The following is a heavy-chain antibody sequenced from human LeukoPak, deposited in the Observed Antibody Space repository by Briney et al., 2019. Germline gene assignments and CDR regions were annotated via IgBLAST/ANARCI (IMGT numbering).Heavy chain of an antibody. Sequence: ASVKVSCKASGYTFTTYGISCVRQAPGQGLEWMGWISAYNGNTNYAQKLQGRVTMTTDTSTSTASIELRSLRSDDTAVYSCARDGQGGRIYSYGQGNWFDLWGQGTLVTVSS. D-gene: IGHD5-18*01. V-gene: IGHV1-18*01. J-gene: IGHJ5*02. CDR1: GYTFTTYG. CDR2: ISAYNGNT. CDR3: ARDGQGGRIYSYGQGNWFDL.